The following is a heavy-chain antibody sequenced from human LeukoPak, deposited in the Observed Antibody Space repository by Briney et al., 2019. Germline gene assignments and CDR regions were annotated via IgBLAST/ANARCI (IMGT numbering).Heavy chain of an antibody. D-gene: IGHD3-16*01. CDR2: ISYDGSDK. J-gene: IGHJ6*02. Sequence: GRSLRLSCAASGFTLYRFGMHWVRQAPGKGREGGAVISYDGSDKYCAVSVRGRFTISRENSKNTLYLQMNGLSADGTGVYKCAKGGAESNFYFGMDVWGQGTTVTVSS. V-gene: IGHV3-30*18. CDR1: GFTLYRFG. CDR3: AKGGAESNFYFGMDV.